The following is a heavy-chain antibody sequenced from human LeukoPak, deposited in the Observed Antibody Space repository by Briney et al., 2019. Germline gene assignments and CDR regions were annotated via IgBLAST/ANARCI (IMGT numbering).Heavy chain of an antibody. V-gene: IGHV1-2*02. J-gene: IGHJ6*03. CDR1: GYTFTGYY. Sequence: ASMKVSCKASGYTFTGYYMHWVRQAPGQGLERMGWINPNSGGTNYAQKFQGRVTMTRDTSISTAYMELSRLRSDDTAVYYCARGSHDWLLPMDVWGKGTTVTVSS. CDR3: ARGSHDWLLPMDV. CDR2: INPNSGGT. D-gene: IGHD3-9*01.